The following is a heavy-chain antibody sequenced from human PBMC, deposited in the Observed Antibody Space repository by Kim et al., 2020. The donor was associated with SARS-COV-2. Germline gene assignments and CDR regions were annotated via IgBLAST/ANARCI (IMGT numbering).Heavy chain of an antibody. J-gene: IGHJ4*02. Sequence: PPLKSRVTIYVDTSKNQFSLKLSSVTAADTAVYYCARASGYGSGGYYFDYWGQGTLVTVSS. D-gene: IGHD3-10*01. V-gene: IGHV4-39*07. CDR3: ARASGYGSGGYYFDY.